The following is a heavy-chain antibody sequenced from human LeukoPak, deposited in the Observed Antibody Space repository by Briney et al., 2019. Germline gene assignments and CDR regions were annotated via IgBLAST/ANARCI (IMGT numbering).Heavy chain of an antibody. CDR3: ARARVVVPAALFLRGGDCNLDV. CDR1: GGSFSGYY. J-gene: IGHJ6*04. V-gene: IGHV4-34*01. CDR2: INHSGGT. D-gene: IGHD2-2*01. Sequence: SETLSLTCAVYGGSFSGYYWSWVRQPPGKGLDWIGEINHSGGTNYNPSLKSRVTISVDRSKNQFSLKLSSVTAADTAVYYCARARVVVPAALFLRGGDCNLDVWGKGTTVTVSS.